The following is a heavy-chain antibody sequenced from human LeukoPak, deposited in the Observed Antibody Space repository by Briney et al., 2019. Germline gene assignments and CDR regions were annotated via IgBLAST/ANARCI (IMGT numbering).Heavy chain of an antibody. CDR2: IRYDGSNK. CDR3: AKDVRVVGATTPPFDY. J-gene: IGHJ4*02. D-gene: IGHD1-26*01. Sequence: GGSLRLPCAASGFTFSSYGMHWARQAPGKGLEWVAFIRYDGSNKYYADSVKGRFTISRDNSKNTLYLQMNSLRAEDTAVYYCAKDVRVVGATTPPFDYWGQGTLVTVSS. CDR1: GFTFSSYG. V-gene: IGHV3-30*02.